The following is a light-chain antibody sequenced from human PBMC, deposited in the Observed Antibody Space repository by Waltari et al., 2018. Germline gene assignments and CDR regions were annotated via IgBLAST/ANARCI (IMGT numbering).Light chain of an antibody. J-gene: IGLJ2*01. V-gene: IGLV2-14*03. Sequence: QSVLTQPASVSGSPGQSITISCTGTSSDVGSYNFVSWYQQHPGKAPKLIIFNVSNRPSVVSNRFSGSKSGNTASLTISGLQADDEADFYCSSFSSCSTPVVFGGGTMLTVL. CDR3: SSFSSCSTPVV. CDR1: SSDVGSYNF. CDR2: NVS.